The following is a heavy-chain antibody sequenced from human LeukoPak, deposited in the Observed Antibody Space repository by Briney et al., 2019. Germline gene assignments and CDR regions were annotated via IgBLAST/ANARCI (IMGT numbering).Heavy chain of an antibody. D-gene: IGHD6-19*01. V-gene: IGHV4-39*07. CDR2: INYSGST. Sequence: PSETLSLTCTVSGGSISRSSYYWGWIRQPPGKGLEWIGSINYSGSTYYNPSLKSRVTISVDTSKNQFSLKLSSVTAADTAVYYCVREREKQWLFWGQGTLVPVSS. CDR1: GGSISRSSYY. J-gene: IGHJ4*02. CDR3: VREREKQWLF.